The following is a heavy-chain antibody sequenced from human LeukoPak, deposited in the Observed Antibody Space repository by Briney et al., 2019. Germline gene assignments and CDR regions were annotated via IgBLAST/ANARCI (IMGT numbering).Heavy chain of an antibody. CDR2: IYYGGST. D-gene: IGHD2-2*01. Sequence: SETLSLTCTVSGGSISSTTYHWGWIRQPPGNGLEWLGSIYYGGSTYSKPSLRSRVTISVDTSKRQFSLKLSSVTAADTAVYYCARRDTTAPAIFDQWVQGILVTVSS. CDR1: GGSISSTTYH. J-gene: IGHJ4*02. V-gene: IGHV4-39*01. CDR3: ARRDTTAPAIFDQ.